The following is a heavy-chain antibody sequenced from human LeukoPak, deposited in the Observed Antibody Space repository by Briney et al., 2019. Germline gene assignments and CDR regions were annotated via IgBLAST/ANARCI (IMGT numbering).Heavy chain of an antibody. V-gene: IGHV1-2*02. D-gene: IGHD6-6*01. CDR1: GYTFTSYG. J-gene: IGHJ4*02. Sequence: ASVKVSCKASGYTFTSYGISWVRQAPGQGLEWMGWINPNSGGTNYAQKFQGRVTMTRDTSISTAYMELSRLRSDDTAVYYCASLAISSSSPLDYWGQGTLVTVSS. CDR3: ASLAISSSSPLDY. CDR2: INPNSGGT.